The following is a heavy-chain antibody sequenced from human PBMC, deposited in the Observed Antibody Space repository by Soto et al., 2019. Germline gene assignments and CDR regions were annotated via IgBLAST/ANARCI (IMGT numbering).Heavy chain of an antibody. D-gene: IGHD3-10*01. CDR2: ISAYNGNT. CDR1: GYTFTSYG. V-gene: IGHV1-18*01. Sequence: QVQLVQSGAEVKKPGASVKVSCKASGYTFTSYGISWVRQAPGQGLEWMGWISAYNGNTNYAQKLQGRVTRTTDTPTSTAYMELRSLRSDDTAVYYCARDATAITMVREYGMDVWGQGTTVTVSS. J-gene: IGHJ6*02. CDR3: ARDATAITMVREYGMDV.